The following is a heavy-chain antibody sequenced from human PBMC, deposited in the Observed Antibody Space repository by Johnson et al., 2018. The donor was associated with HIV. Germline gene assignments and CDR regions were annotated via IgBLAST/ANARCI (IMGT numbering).Heavy chain of an antibody. J-gene: IGHJ3*01. CDR3: ARTACSGARCLGYDPVDV. V-gene: IGHV3-74*01. CDR2: INGDGSRL. Sequence: VQLVESGGGLVQPGGSLKLTGGSPTKIKTNHTKKKHKTKPGKGLVWVSRINGDGSRLTYADSVKGRLTIATNNSKNTQYLELKSLRSEATAVYYCARTACSGARCLGYDPVDVWGQGQMFTVSS. D-gene: IGHD2-15*01. CDR1: TKIKTNHT.